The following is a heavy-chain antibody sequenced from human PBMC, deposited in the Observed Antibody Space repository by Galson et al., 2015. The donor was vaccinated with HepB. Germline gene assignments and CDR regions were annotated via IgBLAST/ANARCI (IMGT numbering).Heavy chain of an antibody. CDR1: GFTFSTYA. CDR3: ARGEIGYSYPGETTAPHAFDI. Sequence: SLRLSCAASGFTFSTYAMHWVRQAPGKGLEWVAVISYDGSKKYYADSVKGRFTISRDNSKNTLFLQMNSLTAGDTAVYYCARGEIGYSYPGETTAPHAFDIWGQGTMVTVSS. V-gene: IGHV3-30*04. J-gene: IGHJ3*02. D-gene: IGHD5-18*01. CDR2: ISYDGSKK.